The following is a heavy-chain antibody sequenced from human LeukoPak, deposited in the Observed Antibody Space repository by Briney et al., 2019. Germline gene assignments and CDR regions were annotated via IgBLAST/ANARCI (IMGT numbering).Heavy chain of an antibody. V-gene: IGHV1-8*01. J-gene: IGHJ4*02. D-gene: IGHD3-3*01. CDR1: GYTFSSHD. CDR2: INPNSDNT. Sequence: ASVKVSCKASGYTFSSHDINWLRQATGQGLEWMGWINPNSDNTGYAQKFQGRVTMTRDTSTNTAYMELNSLTSEDTAVYYCAVRGRNYIYDFWGQGTLVTVSS. CDR3: AVRGRNYIYDF.